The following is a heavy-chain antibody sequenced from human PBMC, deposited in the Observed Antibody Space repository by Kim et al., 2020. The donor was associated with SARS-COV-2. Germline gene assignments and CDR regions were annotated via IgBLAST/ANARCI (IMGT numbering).Heavy chain of an antibody. CDR1: GFTFSDHH. CDR3: VRDGIRDGSWRSFDY. D-gene: IGHD2-15*01. CDR2: TRNKANGYTT. Sequence: GGSLRLSCAASGFTFSDHHMDWVRQAPGKGLEWVGRTRNKANGYTTDYAASVKGRFTISRDDSKNSLYLQMNSLKTEDTALYYCVRDGIRDGSWRSFDYWGQRTRVTVSS. J-gene: IGHJ4*02. V-gene: IGHV3-72*01.